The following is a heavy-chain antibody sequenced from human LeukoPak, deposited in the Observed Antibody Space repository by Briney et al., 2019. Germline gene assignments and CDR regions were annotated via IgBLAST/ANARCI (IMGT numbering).Heavy chain of an antibody. Sequence: GGSLRLSCAASGFTFSSYAMHWVRQAPRKGLEWVAVISYDGSNKYYADSVKGRFTISRDNSKNTLYLQMNSLRAEDTAVYYCARDSDRQWPHNDYWGQGTLVTVSS. CDR1: GFTFSSYA. J-gene: IGHJ4*02. V-gene: IGHV3-30-3*01. CDR2: ISYDGSNK. CDR3: ARDSDRQWPHNDY. D-gene: IGHD6-19*01.